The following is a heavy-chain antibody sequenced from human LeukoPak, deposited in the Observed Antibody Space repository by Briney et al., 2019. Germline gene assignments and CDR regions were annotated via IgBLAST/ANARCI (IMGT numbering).Heavy chain of an antibody. CDR1: GYTFTNYG. D-gene: IGHD5-18*01. CDR3: ARDAADTVRGGDY. CDR2: ISGYSGNT. Sequence: EASVKVSCKASGYTFTNYGISWVRQAPGQGLEWMGWISGYSGNTDYAQKLQGRVTMTTDTSTRTAYMELRSLRSDDMALYHCARDAADTVRGGDYWGQGTLVTVSS. J-gene: IGHJ4*02. V-gene: IGHV1-18*03.